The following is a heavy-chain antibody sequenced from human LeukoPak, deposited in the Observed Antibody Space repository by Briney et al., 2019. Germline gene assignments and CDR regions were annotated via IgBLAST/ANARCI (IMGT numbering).Heavy chain of an antibody. CDR1: GGSISSSNW. D-gene: IGHD3-3*01. CDR2: IYHSGST. V-gene: IGHV4-4*02. CDR3: ARVERNYDFWSGYYKYYFDY. Sequence: SGTLSLTCAVSGGSISSSNWWSWVRQPPGKGLEWIGEIYHSGSTNYNPSLKSRVTISVDKSKNQFSLKLSSVTAADTAVYYCARVERNYDFWSGYYKYYFDYWGQGTLVTVSS. J-gene: IGHJ4*02.